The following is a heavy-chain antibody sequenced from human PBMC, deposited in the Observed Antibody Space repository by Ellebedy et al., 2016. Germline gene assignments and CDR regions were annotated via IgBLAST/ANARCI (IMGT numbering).Heavy chain of an antibody. Sequence: GESLKISXTASDFTLSDSAMHWVRQASGKGLEWVGRIRSKAHNYATTYAASVKGRFTISRDDSKNTAYLQMDSLKTEDTAVYYCTRPSYCGGDCYFSYMDVWGKGTTVTVSS. D-gene: IGHD2-21*01. CDR2: IRSKAHNYAT. J-gene: IGHJ6*03. CDR1: DFTLSDSA. CDR3: TRPSYCGGDCYFSYMDV. V-gene: IGHV3-73*01.